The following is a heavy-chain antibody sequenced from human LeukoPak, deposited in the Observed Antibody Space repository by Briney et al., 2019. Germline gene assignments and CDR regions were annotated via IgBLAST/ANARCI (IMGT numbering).Heavy chain of an antibody. CDR2: ISGSGGTT. D-gene: IGHD3-22*01. Sequence: GGSLRLSCAASGFTFSNYAMNWVRQAPGKGLEWVSGISGSGGTTYYADSVQGRFTISRDNSKNTLYVQMNSLRADDTAIYYCVKDSYYYDSSGYYYVKDHWGQGTLVTVSS. CDR1: GFTFSNYA. V-gene: IGHV3-23*01. J-gene: IGHJ4*02. CDR3: VKDSYYYDSSGYYYVKDH.